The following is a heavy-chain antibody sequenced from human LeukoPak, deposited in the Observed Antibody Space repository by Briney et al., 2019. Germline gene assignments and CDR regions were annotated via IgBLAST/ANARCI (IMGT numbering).Heavy chain of an antibody. CDR3: AKGDSSDYWSAIDY. J-gene: IGHJ4*02. V-gene: IGHV1-2*02. CDR2: INPNSGGT. D-gene: IGHD3-22*01. CDR1: GYTFTGYY. Sequence: ASVKVSCKASGYTFTGYYMHWVRQAPGQGLEWMGWINPNSGGTNYAQKFQGRVTMTRDTSISTAYMELSRLRSDDTAVYYCAKGDSSDYWSAIDYWGQGTLVTVSS.